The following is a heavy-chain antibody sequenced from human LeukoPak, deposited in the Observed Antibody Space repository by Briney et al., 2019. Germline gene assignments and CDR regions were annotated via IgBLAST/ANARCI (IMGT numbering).Heavy chain of an antibody. D-gene: IGHD2-2*01. J-gene: IGHJ4*02. CDR1: GYSFTSYW. CDR2: IYPGDSAT. Sequence: GESLKISCKDSGYSFTSYWIGRERQMPGKGLEWMGTIYPGDSATRYSPSFQGKVTISADKSISPPYLHWSSLKASDTSMYYCARQVRCSSTSRLDYWGQGTLVTVSS. CDR3: ARQVRCSSTSRLDY. V-gene: IGHV5-51*01.